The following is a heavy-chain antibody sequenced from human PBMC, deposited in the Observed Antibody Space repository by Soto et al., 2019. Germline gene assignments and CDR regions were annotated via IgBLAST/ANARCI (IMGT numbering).Heavy chain of an antibody. CDR2: IIPIFGTA. Sequence: ASVKVSCKASGGTFSSYAISWVQQAPGQGLEWMGGIIPIFGTANYAQKLQGRVTITADESTSTAYMELSSLRSEDTAVYYCARARDWSGGSCYYYYYYGMDVWSQGTTVMVSS. CDR3: ARARDWSGGSCYYYYYYGMDV. CDR1: GGTFSSYA. D-gene: IGHD2-15*01. V-gene: IGHV1-69*13. J-gene: IGHJ6*02.